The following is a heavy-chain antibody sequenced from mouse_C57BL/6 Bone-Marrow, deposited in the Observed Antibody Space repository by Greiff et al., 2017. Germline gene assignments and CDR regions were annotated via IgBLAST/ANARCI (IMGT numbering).Heavy chain of an antibody. CDR3: ARRPYGYDDLYAMDD. D-gene: IGHD2-2*01. J-gene: IGHJ4*01. CDR2: ISNGGGST. CDR1: GFTFSDYY. V-gene: IGHV5-12*01. Sequence: EVKVVESGGGLVQPGGSLKLSCAASGFTFSDYYMYWVRQTPEKRLEWVAYISNGGGSTYYPDTVKGRFTISRDNAKNTLYLQMSRLKSEDTAMYYCARRPYGYDDLYAMDDWGQGTSVTVSS.